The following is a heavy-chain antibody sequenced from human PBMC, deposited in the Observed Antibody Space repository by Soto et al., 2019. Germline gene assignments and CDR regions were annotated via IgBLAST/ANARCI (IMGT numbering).Heavy chain of an antibody. Sequence: QVQLQESGPGLVKPSQTLSLTCTVSGASISSGGYYWSWIRQNPGKGLEWIGMIYYGGSTYYNPSLKSRVSVSVDTSKNQISLKLSSVTAADTAVYYCARVEWGSGTRQLFDFWGQGTLVTVSS. V-gene: IGHV4-31*03. CDR1: GASISSGGYY. CDR2: IYYGGST. CDR3: ARVEWGSGTRQLFDF. J-gene: IGHJ4*02. D-gene: IGHD3-16*01.